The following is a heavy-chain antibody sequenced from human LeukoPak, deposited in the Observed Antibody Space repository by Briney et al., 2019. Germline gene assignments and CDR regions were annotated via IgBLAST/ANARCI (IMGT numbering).Heavy chain of an antibody. CDR2: ISSSSTYI. V-gene: IGHV3-21*04. CDR3: ARTKKGIVGALDY. J-gene: IGHJ4*02. CDR1: GFTFSTYS. Sequence: GGSLRLSCAASGFTFSTYSMNWVRQAPGKGLEWVSFISSSSTYIYYADSVKGRFTISRDNAKNSLYLQMNSLRAEDTALYYCARTKKGIVGALDYWGQGTLVTVSS. D-gene: IGHD1-26*01.